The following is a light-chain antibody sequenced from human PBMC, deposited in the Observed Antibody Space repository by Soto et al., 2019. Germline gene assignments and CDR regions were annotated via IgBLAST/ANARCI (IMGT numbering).Light chain of an antibody. J-gene: IGKJ2*01. CDR3: QQFNPYSPFT. CDR2: DAS. Sequence: DIQMTQSPSTLSAFVGDRVTITCRASQSISKWLAWYQRKPGKAPKLLIYDASSLESGVPSRFSGRGSGTEFTLTISSLQPDDFATYYCQQFNPYSPFTFGQGTKVDIK. V-gene: IGKV1-5*01. CDR1: QSISKW.